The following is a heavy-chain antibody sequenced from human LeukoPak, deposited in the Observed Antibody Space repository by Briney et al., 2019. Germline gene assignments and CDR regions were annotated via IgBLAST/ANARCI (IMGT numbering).Heavy chain of an antibody. D-gene: IGHD3-10*01. Sequence: SETLSLTCTVSGGSNSSYYWSWIRQPPGKGLEWIGYIYYSGSTNYNPSLKSRVTISVDTSKNQFSLKLSSVTAADTAVYYCARADRLMVRGAGSTFDYWGQGTLVTVSS. CDR2: IYYSGST. J-gene: IGHJ4*02. CDR3: ARADRLMVRGAGSTFDY. V-gene: IGHV4-59*01. CDR1: GGSNSSYY.